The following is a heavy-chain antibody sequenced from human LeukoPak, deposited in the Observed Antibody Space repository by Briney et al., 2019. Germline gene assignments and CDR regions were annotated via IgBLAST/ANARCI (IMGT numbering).Heavy chain of an antibody. D-gene: IGHD4-17*01. CDR3: ATIKWVDYGLDY. CDR1: GYTLTELS. CDR2: FDPEDGET. J-gene: IGHJ4*02. V-gene: IGHV1-24*01. Sequence: ASVKVSCKASGYTLTELSMHWVRQAPGKGLEWMGGFDPEDGETIYAQKFQGRVTMTEDTSTDTAYMELSSLRSEDTAVYYCATIKWVDYGLDYWGQGTLVTVSS.